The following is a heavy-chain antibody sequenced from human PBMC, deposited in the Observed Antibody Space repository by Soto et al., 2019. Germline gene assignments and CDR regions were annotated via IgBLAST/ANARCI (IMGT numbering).Heavy chain of an antibody. CDR2: ISWDGGST. CDR1: VFTFDDYA. V-gene: IGHV3-43D*04. Sequence: GTLRLACAASVFTFDDYAMHWVRQAPGKGLEWVSLISWDGGSTYYADSVKGRFTISRDNSKNSLYLQMNSLRAEDTALYYCAKDQADYDILPLRGMDVWGQGTTVTVSS. CDR3: AKDQADYDILPLRGMDV. J-gene: IGHJ6*02. D-gene: IGHD3-9*01.